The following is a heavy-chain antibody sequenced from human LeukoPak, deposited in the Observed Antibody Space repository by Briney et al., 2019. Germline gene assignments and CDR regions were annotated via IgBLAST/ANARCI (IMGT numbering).Heavy chain of an antibody. CDR2: ISVYNGNT. D-gene: IGHD2-2*02. J-gene: IGHJ4*02. CDR1: GYTFTSYG. CDR3: ARDCSSTSCYTSYFDY. V-gene: IGHV1-18*01. Sequence: GASVKVSCKASGYTFTSYGISWVRQAPGQGHEWMGWISVYNGNTNYAQKFQGRVTMTTDTSTSTAYMELRSLRSDDTAVYYCARDCSSTSCYTSYFDYWGQGTLVTVSS.